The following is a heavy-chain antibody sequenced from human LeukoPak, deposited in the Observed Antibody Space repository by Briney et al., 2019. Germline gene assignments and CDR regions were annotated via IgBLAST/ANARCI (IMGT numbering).Heavy chain of an antibody. V-gene: IGHV3-30-3*01. CDR3: ARGRGGEHFDY. J-gene: IGHJ4*02. Sequence: GGSLRLSCAASGFTFRTSAMHWVRRAPGKGLEWVAVISYDGTTKYYADSVKGRFTISRDNSKNTLYLQMNNLRAEDTALYYCARGRGGEHFDYWGQGTLVTVSS. D-gene: IGHD2-21*01. CDR2: ISYDGTTK. CDR1: GFTFRTSA.